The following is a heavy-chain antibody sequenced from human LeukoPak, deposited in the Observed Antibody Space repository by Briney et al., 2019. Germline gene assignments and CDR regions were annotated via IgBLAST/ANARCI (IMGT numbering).Heavy chain of an antibody. Sequence: SVKVSCKASGGTFSSYAISWVRQAPGQGLEWMGRIIPIFGTANYAQKFQGRVTITTDESTSTAYMELSGLRSEDTAVYYCARGAITYYYDNSGYYPPDYWGQGTLVTVSS. CDR3: ARGAITYYYDNSGYYPPDY. D-gene: IGHD3-22*01. V-gene: IGHV1-69*05. J-gene: IGHJ4*02. CDR1: GGTFSSYA. CDR2: IIPIFGTA.